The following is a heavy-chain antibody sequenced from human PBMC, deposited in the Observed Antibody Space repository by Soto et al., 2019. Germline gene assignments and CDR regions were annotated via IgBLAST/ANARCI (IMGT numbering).Heavy chain of an antibody. CDR2: ISAYNGNT. CDR1: GYTFTSYG. D-gene: IGHD6-13*01. J-gene: IGHJ6*04. V-gene: IGHV1-18*04. CDR3: ARVVEQQLVDYDYYGMDV. Sequence: ASVKVSCKASGYTFTSYGISWVRQAPGQGLEWMGWISAYNGNTNYAQKLQGRVTMTTDTSTSTAYMELRSLRSDDTAVYYCARVVEQQLVDYDYYGMDVWGKGTMVTVSS.